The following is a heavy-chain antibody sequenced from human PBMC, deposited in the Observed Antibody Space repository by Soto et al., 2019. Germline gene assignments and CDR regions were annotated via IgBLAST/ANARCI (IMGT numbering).Heavy chain of an antibody. D-gene: IGHD5-12*01. V-gene: IGHV3-48*01. Sequence: GGSLRLSCTVSGFTFSTYSMNWVRQASGNGVEWVSCITVSDTTIYYADSVKGRFTISRDNAKNSLYLQLDSLRSEDTSVFYCARECIYDFAHWGHGTLGSVSS. CDR2: ITVSDTTI. CDR1: GFTFSTYS. CDR3: ARECIYDFAH. J-gene: IGHJ1*01.